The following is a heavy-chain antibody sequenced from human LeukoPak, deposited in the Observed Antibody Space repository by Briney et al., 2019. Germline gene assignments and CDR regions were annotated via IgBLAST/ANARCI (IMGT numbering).Heavy chain of an antibody. D-gene: IGHD6-13*01. J-gene: IGHJ6*02. Sequence: GGSLRLSCAASGFTVSSNYMSWVRRAPGKGLEWVSVIYSGGSTYYADSVKGRFTISRDNSKNTLYLQMNSLRAEDTAVYYCARDHIAAAGTLYYYGMDVWGQGTTVTVSS. CDR2: IYSGGST. CDR1: GFTVSSNY. CDR3: ARDHIAAAGTLYYYGMDV. V-gene: IGHV3-53*01.